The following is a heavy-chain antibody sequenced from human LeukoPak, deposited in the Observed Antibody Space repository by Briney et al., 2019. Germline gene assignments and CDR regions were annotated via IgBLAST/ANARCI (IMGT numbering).Heavy chain of an antibody. J-gene: IGHJ4*02. Sequence: ASVKVSCKVSGYTLTELSMHWVRQAPGKGLEWMGGFDPEDGETIYAQKFQGRVTMTEDTSTDTAYMGLSSLRSEDTAVYYCATMRIQPGLRLGDYWGQGTLVTVSS. CDR1: GYTLTELS. CDR2: FDPEDGET. CDR3: ATMRIQPGLRLGDY. D-gene: IGHD3-16*01. V-gene: IGHV1-24*01.